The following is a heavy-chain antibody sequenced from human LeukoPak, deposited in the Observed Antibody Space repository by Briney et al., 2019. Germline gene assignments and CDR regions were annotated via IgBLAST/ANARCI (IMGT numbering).Heavy chain of an antibody. Sequence: ASVKVSCKTSGYTFTSYYIHWVRQAPGQGLEWMGMINPSGGSTSYAQKFQGRVTMTRDTSTSTVYMYLSSLRSEDTAVYYCARDSLYGVVDYWGQGTLVTVSS. J-gene: IGHJ4*02. CDR3: ARDSLYGVVDY. CDR2: INPSGGST. CDR1: GYTFTSYY. D-gene: IGHD4-17*01. V-gene: IGHV1-46*01.